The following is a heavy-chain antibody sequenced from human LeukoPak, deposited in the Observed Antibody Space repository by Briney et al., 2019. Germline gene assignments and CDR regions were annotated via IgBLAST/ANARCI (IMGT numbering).Heavy chain of an antibody. V-gene: IGHV4-59*01. CDR2: IYYSGST. Sequence: PSETLSLTCTVSGGSISSYYWSWIRQPPGKGLDWIGYIYYSGSTNYNPSLKSRVTISVDTSKNQFSLKLSSVTAADTAVYYCARDPGPPDAFDIWGQGTMVTVSS. CDR3: ARDPGPPDAFDI. J-gene: IGHJ3*02. CDR1: GGSISSYY.